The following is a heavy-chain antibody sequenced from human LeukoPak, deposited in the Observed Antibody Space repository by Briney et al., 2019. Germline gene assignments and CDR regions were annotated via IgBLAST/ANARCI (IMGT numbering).Heavy chain of an antibody. CDR3: ARAECSSTSCCAGYYYYGMGV. CDR1: GGTFSSYA. V-gene: IGHV1-69*13. J-gene: IGHJ6*04. CDR2: IIPIFGTA. D-gene: IGHD2-2*01. Sequence: ASVKVSCKASGGTFSSYAISWVRQAPGQGLEWMGGIIPIFGTANYAQKFQGRVTITADESTSTAYMELSSLRSEDTAVYYCARAECSSTSCCAGYYYYGMGVWGKGTTVTVSS.